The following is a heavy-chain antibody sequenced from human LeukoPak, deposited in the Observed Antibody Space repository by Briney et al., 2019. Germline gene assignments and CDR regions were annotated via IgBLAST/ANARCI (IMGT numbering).Heavy chain of an antibody. CDR1: GYTFTSYD. J-gene: IGHJ5*02. CDR2: MNPNSGNT. V-gene: IGHV1-8*02. Sequence: ASVKVSCKASGYTFTSYDINWVRQATGQGLEWMGWMNPNSGNTGYAQKFQGRVTMTRDTSTSTVYMELSSLRSEDTAVYYCARDNSGGSTWWFDPWGQGTLVTVSS. CDR3: ARDNSGGSTWWFDP. D-gene: IGHD2-15*01.